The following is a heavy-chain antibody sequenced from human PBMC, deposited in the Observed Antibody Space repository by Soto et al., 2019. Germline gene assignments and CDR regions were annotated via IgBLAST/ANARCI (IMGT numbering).Heavy chain of an antibody. V-gene: IGHV4-34*01. CDR3: ATRRTMTTVTTPANWFDP. CDR1: GGSFSGYY. D-gene: IGHD4-4*01. CDR2: INHSGST. Sequence: SETLSLTCAVYGGSFSGYYWSWIRRPPGKGLEWIGEINHSGSTNYNPSLKSRVTISVDTSKNQFSLKLSSVTAADTAVYYCATRRTMTTVTTPANWFDPWGQGTLVTVSS. J-gene: IGHJ5*02.